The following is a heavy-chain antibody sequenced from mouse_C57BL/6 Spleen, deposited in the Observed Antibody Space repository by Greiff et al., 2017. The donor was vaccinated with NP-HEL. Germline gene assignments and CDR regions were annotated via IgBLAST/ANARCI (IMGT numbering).Heavy chain of an antibody. D-gene: IGHD2-5*01. CDR2: VYPYNGGT. J-gene: IGHJ4*01. Sequence: EVQLQQSGPVLVKPGPSVKISCKASGFTFTDYYMHWVKQSHGKSLEWIGLVYPYNGGTSYNQKFKGKATLTVATSSSTAYMELNSMTSEDSAVYYCARSYSNYENYYAMDDWGQGTSVTVSS. CDR3: ARSYSNYENYYAMDD. CDR1: GFTFTDYY. V-gene: IGHV1-36*01.